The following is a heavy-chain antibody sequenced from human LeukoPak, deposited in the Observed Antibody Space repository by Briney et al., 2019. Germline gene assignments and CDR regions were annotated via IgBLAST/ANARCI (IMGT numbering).Heavy chain of an antibody. V-gene: IGHV4-39*01. Sequence: SETLSLTCTVSGGSLSSSSYYCGWIRQPPGKGLEWIGSIYYSGSTYYNPSLKSRVTISIDPSKNQFSLKLSSVTAADTAVYYCATTDYGGKGSYPWGQGTLVTVSS. J-gene: IGHJ5*02. CDR1: GGSLSSSSYY. CDR2: IYYSGST. D-gene: IGHD4-23*01. CDR3: ATTDYGGKGSYP.